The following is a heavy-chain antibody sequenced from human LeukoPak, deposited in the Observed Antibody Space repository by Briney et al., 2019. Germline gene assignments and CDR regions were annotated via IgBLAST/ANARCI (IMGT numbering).Heavy chain of an antibody. D-gene: IGHD4/OR15-4a*01. CDR1: GFTVSSNS. J-gene: IGHJ4*02. V-gene: IGHV3-53*01. CDR2: IYSDNT. Sequence: GGSLRLSCTVSGFTVSSNSMSWVGQAPGKGLEWVSFIYSDNTHYSDSVKGRFTISRDNSKNTLYLQMNSLRAEDTAVYYCARRAGAYSHPYDYWGQGTLVTVSS. CDR3: ARRAGAYSHPYDY.